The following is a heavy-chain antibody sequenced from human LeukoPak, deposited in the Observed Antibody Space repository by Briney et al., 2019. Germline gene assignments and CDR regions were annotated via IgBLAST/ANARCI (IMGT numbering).Heavy chain of an antibody. CDR3: ARDLEVRVVVPAAITY. V-gene: IGHV1-18*01. D-gene: IGHD2-2*01. CDR2: ISAYNGNT. Sequence: GASVKVSRKASGYTFTSYGISWVRQAPGQGLEWMGWISAYNGNTNYAQKLQGRVTMTTDTSTSTAYMELRSLRSDDTAVYYCARDLEVRVVVPAAITYWGQGTLVTVSS. J-gene: IGHJ4*02. CDR1: GYTFTSYG.